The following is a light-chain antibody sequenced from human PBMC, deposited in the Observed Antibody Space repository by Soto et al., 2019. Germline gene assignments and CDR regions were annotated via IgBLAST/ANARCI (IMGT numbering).Light chain of an antibody. CDR2: TNN. J-gene: IGLJ1*01. CDR3: AAWDDSLGAYV. Sequence: QSLLTQPPSASATPGQRVTISCSGSHSNIGNNTVNWYQQLPGTAPRLVIYTNNQRPSGVPQRFSGSKTGTSASLAIGGLQSEDGADYYCAAWDDSLGAYVFGTGTKLTVL. CDR1: HSNIGNNT. V-gene: IGLV1-44*01.